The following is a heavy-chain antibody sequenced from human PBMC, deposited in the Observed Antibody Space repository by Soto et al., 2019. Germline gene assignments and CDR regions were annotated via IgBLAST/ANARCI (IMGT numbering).Heavy chain of an antibody. CDR3: ASNGYRRTWHSWLDP. V-gene: IGHV1-46*03. D-gene: IGHD6-13*01. J-gene: IGHJ5*02. CDR2: INPSGGST. Sequence: ASVKVSFKASGYTFTSYYMHWVRQAPGQGLEWMGIINPSGGSTSYAQKFQGRVTMTRDTSTSTVYMELSSLRSEDTAVYYCASNGYRRTWHSWLDPWGQGTLVTFSS. CDR1: GYTFTSYY.